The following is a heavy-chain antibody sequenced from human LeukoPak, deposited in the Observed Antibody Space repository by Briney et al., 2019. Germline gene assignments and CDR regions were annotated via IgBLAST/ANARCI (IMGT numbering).Heavy chain of an antibody. CDR1: GFTFSSYA. Sequence: PGGSLRLSCAASGFTFSSYAMHWVRQAPGKGLEWVAVISYDGSNKYYADSVKGRFTISRDNSKNTLYLQMNSLRAEDTAVYYCAKVRGNVGSSYFPDYWGQGTLVTVTS. V-gene: IGHV3-30-3*01. J-gene: IGHJ4*02. CDR2: ISYDGSNK. D-gene: IGHD3-22*01. CDR3: AKVRGNVGSSYFPDY.